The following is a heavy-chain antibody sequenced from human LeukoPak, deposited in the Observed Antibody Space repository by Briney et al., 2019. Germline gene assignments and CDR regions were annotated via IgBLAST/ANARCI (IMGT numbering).Heavy chain of an antibody. J-gene: IGHJ4*02. CDR3: ARDFRDYVWGSYRYATLLY. CDR2: INTNTGNP. Sequence: ASVKVSCKASGYTFTSYAMNWVRQAPGQGLEWMGWINTNTGNPTYAQGFTGRFVFSLDTSVSTAYLQISSLKAEDTAVYYCARDFRDYVWGSYRYATLLYWGQGTLVTVSS. CDR1: GYTFTSYA. V-gene: IGHV7-4-1*02. D-gene: IGHD3-16*02.